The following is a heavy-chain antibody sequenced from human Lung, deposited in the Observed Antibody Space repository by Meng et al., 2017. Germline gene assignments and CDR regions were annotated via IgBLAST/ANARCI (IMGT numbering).Heavy chain of an antibody. J-gene: IGHJ4*02. CDR3: ARDEDISAAGKLFGDY. D-gene: IGHD6-13*01. CDR2: INPKSGDT. CDR1: GYTLPDYW. V-gene: IGHV1-2*06. Sequence: GQVVQSGAEVTKPGASVKVSCKASGYTLPDYWLHWVRRAPGQGLEWMGRINPKSGDTHYAQRFQGRVTMTGDTSISTAYMELSGLRSDDTAMYYCARDEDISAAGKLFGDYWGQGTLVTVSS.